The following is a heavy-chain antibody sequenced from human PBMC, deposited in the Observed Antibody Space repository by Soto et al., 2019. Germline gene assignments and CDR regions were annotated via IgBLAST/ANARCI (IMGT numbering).Heavy chain of an antibody. CDR3: ARVGGDTAMED. CDR2: IYYSGST. CDR1: GGSISSGDYY. V-gene: IGHV4-30-4*01. Sequence: PSETLSLTCTVSGGSISSGDYYWSWIRQPPGKGLEWIGYIYYSGSTYYNPSLKSRVTISVDTSKNQFSLKLSSVTAADTAVYYCARVGGDTAMEDWGQGTLVTVSS. D-gene: IGHD5-18*01. J-gene: IGHJ4*02.